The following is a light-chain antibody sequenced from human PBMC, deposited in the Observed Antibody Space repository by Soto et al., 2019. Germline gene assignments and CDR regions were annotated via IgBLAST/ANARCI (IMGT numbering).Light chain of an antibody. CDR3: SAWDDSLSGIV. CDR1: SSNIGSNY. V-gene: IGLV1-47*01. J-gene: IGLJ1*01. CDR2: RNN. Sequence: SVLTQPPSASGTPGQRVTISCSGSSSNIGSNYVYWYQQLPGTAPKLLIQRNNERPSGVPDRFSGSKSGTSASLAISGIRSEDEADYYCSAWDDSLSGIVFGTATKVTVL.